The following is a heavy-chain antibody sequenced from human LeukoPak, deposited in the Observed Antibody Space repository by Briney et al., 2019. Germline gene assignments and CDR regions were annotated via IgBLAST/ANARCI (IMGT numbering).Heavy chain of an antibody. Sequence: GGSLRLSCAASGFTFSSYSMNWVRQAPGKGLEWVSYTSSSSSTIYYADSVKSRFTISRDNAKNSLYVQMNSLRAEDTAVYYCARLRYYGMDVWGQGTTVTVSS. CDR1: GFTFSSYS. CDR3: ARLRYYGMDV. CDR2: TSSSSSTI. V-gene: IGHV3-48*04. J-gene: IGHJ6*02.